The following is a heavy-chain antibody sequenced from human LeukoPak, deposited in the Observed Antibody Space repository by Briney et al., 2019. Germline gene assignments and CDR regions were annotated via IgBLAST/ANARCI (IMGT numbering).Heavy chain of an antibody. D-gene: IGHD3-22*01. CDR3: ARCPYYYDSSGSGPFDY. CDR1: GYTFTGYY. CDR2: INPSGGST. V-gene: IGHV1-46*01. Sequence: ASVKVSCKASGYTFTGYYMHWVRQAPGQGLEWMGIINPSGGSTSYAQKFQGRVTMTRDTSTSTVYMELSSLRSEDTAVYYCARCPYYYDSSGSGPFDYWGQGTLVTVSS. J-gene: IGHJ4*02.